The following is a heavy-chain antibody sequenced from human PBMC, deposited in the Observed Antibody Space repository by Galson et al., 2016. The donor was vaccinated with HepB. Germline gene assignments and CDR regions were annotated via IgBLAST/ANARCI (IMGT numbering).Heavy chain of an antibody. CDR2: IYYSGST. Sequence: SETLSLTCTVSGDSIRSYFWSWIRQPPGKGLEWIGYIYYSGSTNYNPSLKSRVTMSVDTSRNQLSLKLSSVTAADTAVYYCARAPVQLFDSWGQGVLVSVSS. D-gene: IGHD1-1*01. CDR1: GDSIRSYF. J-gene: IGHJ4*02. CDR3: ARAPVQLFDS. V-gene: IGHV4-59*01.